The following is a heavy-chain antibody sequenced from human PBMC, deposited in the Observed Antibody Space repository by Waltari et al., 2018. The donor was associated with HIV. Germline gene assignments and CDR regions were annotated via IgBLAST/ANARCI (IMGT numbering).Heavy chain of an antibody. CDR3: AKENYYDSSGYATLDY. Sequence: EVQLLESGGGLVKPGGSLGLSCAASGFTFGSVAMSWVRPAPGKGLEWVSAISGSGGSTYYADSVKGRFTISRDNSKITLYLQMNSLRAEDTAVYYCAKENYYDSSGYATLDYWGQGTLVTVSS. V-gene: IGHV3-23*01. J-gene: IGHJ4*02. D-gene: IGHD3-22*01. CDR1: GFTFGSVA. CDR2: ISGSGGST.